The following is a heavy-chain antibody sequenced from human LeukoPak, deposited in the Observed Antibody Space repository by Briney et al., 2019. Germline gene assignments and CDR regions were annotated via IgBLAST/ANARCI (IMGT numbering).Heavy chain of an antibody. Sequence: SETLSLTCAVYGGSFRGYYWSWIRQPPGKGLEWIGEIIPGGSASYIPSLKSRVTMSVDTSKNQFSLKLNFVTAADTAVYYCARHLTGQRAFDIWGQGTLVTVSS. CDR3: ARHLTGQRAFDI. V-gene: IGHV4-34*12. J-gene: IGHJ3*02. CDR2: IIPGGSA. CDR1: GGSFRGYY.